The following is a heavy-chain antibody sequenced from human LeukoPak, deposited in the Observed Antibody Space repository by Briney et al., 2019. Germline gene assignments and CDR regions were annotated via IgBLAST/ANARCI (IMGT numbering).Heavy chain of an antibody. J-gene: IGHJ3*02. CDR3: AREVSPRITIFGVVFRGNAFDI. D-gene: IGHD3-3*01. Sequence: GGSLRLSCAASGFTFSSSALSWVRQAPGKGLEWVSNISGSGSGGSTYYADSVKGRFTISRDNAKNSLYLQMNSLRAEDTALYYCAREVSPRITIFGVVFRGNAFDIWGQGTMVTVSS. CDR1: GFTFSSSA. CDR2: ISGSGSGGST. V-gene: IGHV3-23*01.